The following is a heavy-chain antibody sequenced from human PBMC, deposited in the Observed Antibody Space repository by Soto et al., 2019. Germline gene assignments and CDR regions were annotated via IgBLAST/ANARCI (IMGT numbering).Heavy chain of an antibody. Sequence: GGSLRLSCVASGFSFSSYAMSWVRQAPGKGLEWVSVISGSDGSTYYADSVKGRFTISRDNSKNTLYLQMNSLRAEDTAVYYCAKDRERDAWYEDYWGQGTLVTVSS. CDR2: ISGSDGST. V-gene: IGHV3-23*01. CDR1: GFSFSSYA. D-gene: IGHD6-13*01. CDR3: AKDRERDAWYEDY. J-gene: IGHJ4*02.